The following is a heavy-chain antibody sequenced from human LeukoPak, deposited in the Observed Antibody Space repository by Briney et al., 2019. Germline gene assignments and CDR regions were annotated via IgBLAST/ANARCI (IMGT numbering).Heavy chain of an antibody. CDR3: ARHSRGSPIDD. J-gene: IGHJ4*02. D-gene: IGHD2-15*01. CDR2: IRQDGSDK. V-gene: IGHV3-7*01. CDR1: GFTFNSYW. Sequence: GGSLRLSCAASGFTFNSYWMSWVRQAPEKGPEWLANIRQDGSDKQYVDSVKGRFTISRDDAKNSLYLQMNSLSAEDTAVYYCARHSRGSPIDDWGQGTLVTVSS.